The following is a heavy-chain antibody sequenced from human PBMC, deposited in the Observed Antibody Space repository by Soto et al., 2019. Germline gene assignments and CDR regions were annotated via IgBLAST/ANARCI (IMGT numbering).Heavy chain of an antibody. CDR1: GFTFSSYG. D-gene: IGHD2-15*01. Sequence: GGSLRLSCAASGFTFSSYGMNWVRQAPGKGLEWVALIWFYGSDKYYTESVKGRFTISRDNSKSTLYLQMNSLRAEDTAVYYCARLYCSASSCYSVGAFDIRGQGTMVTVSS. CDR3: ARLYCSASSCYSVGAFDI. CDR2: IWFYGSDK. V-gene: IGHV3-33*01. J-gene: IGHJ3*02.